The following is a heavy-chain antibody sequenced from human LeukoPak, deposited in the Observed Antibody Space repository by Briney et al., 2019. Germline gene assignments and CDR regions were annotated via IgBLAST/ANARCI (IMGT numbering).Heavy chain of an antibody. D-gene: IGHD3-16*01. CDR1: GFTFSSYT. J-gene: IGHJ4*02. Sequence: GGSLRLSCAASGFTFSSYTMTWLRQGPGKGLEWVSSISGSGGYTYNSDSVKGRFTISRDNSNNTLYLQMNSLRAEDTAVYYCAKALMITFGGVNFDYWGQGALVTVSS. CDR2: ISGSGGYT. V-gene: IGHV3-23*01. CDR3: AKALMITFGGVNFDY.